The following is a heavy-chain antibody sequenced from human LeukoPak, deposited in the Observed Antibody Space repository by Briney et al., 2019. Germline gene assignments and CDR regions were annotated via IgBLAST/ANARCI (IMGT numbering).Heavy chain of an antibody. J-gene: IGHJ4*02. D-gene: IGHD3-3*01. CDR3: ARGSTEGRITIFGVVYDY. CDR2: INHSGST. Sequence: PSETLSPTCAVYGGSFSGYYWSWIRQPPGKGLEWIGEINHSGSTNYNPSLKSRVTISVDTSKNQFSLKLSSVTAADTAVYYCARGSTEGRITIFGVVYDYWGQGTLVTVSS. V-gene: IGHV4-34*01. CDR1: GGSFSGYY.